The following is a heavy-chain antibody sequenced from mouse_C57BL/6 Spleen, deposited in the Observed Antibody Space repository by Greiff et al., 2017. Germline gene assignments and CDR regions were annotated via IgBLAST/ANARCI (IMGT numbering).Heavy chain of an antibody. CDR3: ARWGYSNFLMDY. Sequence: QVQLQQPGAELVMPGASVKLSCKASGYTFTSYWMHWVKQRPGQGLEWIGEIDPSDSYTNYNQKFKGKSTLTVDKSSSTAYMQLSSLTSEDSAVYYCARWGYSNFLMDYWGQGTSVTVSS. CDR2: IDPSDSYT. V-gene: IGHV1-69*01. D-gene: IGHD2-5*01. J-gene: IGHJ4*01. CDR1: GYTFTSYW.